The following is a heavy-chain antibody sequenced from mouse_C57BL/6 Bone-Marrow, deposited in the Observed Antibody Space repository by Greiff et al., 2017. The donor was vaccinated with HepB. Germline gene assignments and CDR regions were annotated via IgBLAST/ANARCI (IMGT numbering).Heavy chain of an antibody. CDR3: ARPPTVGGPWYFDV. D-gene: IGHD1-1*01. V-gene: IGHV1-39*01. J-gene: IGHJ1*03. Sequence: EVKVVESGPELVKPGASVKISCKASGYSFTDYNMNWVKQSNGKSLEWIGVINPNYGTTSYNQKFKGKATLTVDQSSSTAYMQLNSLTSEDSAVYYCARPPTVGGPWYFDVWGTGTTVTVSS. CDR1: GYSFTDYN. CDR2: INPNYGTT.